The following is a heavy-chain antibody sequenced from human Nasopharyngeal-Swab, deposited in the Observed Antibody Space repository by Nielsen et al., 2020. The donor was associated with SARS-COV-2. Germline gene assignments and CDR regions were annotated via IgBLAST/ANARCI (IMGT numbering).Heavy chain of an antibody. Sequence: SETLSLTCAVYGGSFSGYYWSWIRQPPGKGLEWIGEINHSGSTNYNPSLKSRVTISVDTSKNQFSLKLSSVTAADTAVYYCARASLSGSSTGRRAFDIWGQGTMVTVSS. CDR2: INHSGST. V-gene: IGHV4-34*01. CDR1: GGSFSGYY. J-gene: IGHJ3*02. CDR3: ARASLSGSSTGRRAFDI. D-gene: IGHD1-26*01.